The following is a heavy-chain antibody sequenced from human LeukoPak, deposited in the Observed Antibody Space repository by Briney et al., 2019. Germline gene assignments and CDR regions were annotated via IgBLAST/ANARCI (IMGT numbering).Heavy chain of an antibody. V-gene: IGHV3-48*03. Sequence: GGSLRLSCAASGFTFSSYEMNWVRQAPGKGLEWVSYISSSGSTIYYADSVKGRFTISRGNAKNSLYLQMNSLRAEDTAVYYCARVAPVGYELDPWGQGTLVTVSS. CDR1: GFTFSSYE. CDR3: ARVAPVGYELDP. CDR2: ISSSGSTI. D-gene: IGHD1-26*01. J-gene: IGHJ5*02.